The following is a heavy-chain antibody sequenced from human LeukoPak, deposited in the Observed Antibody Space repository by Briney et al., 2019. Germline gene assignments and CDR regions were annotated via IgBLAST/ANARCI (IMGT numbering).Heavy chain of an antibody. D-gene: IGHD6-13*01. CDR1: GGSISSSSYY. CDR3: ARVFGSSSWYFDY. J-gene: IGHJ4*02. V-gene: IGHV4-39*07. Sequence: SETLSLTCTVSGGSISSSSYYWGWIRQPPGKGLEWIGSIYHSGSTNYNPSLKSRVTISVDKSKNQFSLKLSSVTAADTAVYYCARVFGSSSWYFDYWGQGTLVTVSS. CDR2: IYHSGST.